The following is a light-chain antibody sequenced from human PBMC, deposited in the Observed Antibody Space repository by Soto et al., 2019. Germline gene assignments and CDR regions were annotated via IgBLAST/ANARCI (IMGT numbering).Light chain of an antibody. Sequence: ITFRASQGISSYLAWYQQKPGKAPKLLIYAASTLQSGVPSRFSGSGSGTDFTLTISCLQSEDFATYYCQQYYSYPITFGQGTRLEIK. CDR3: QQYYSYPIT. J-gene: IGKJ5*01. CDR2: AAS. CDR1: QGISSY. V-gene: IGKV1-8*01.